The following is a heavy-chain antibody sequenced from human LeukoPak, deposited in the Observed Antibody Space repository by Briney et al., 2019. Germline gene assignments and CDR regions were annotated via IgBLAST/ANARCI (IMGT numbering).Heavy chain of an antibody. Sequence: GGSLRLSCAASGFTFDDYAMHWVRQAPGKGLEWVPGISWNSGSIGYADSVKGRFTISRDNAKNSLYLQMNSLRAEDTALYYCAKVIPGIGFDPWGQGTLVTVSS. CDR1: GFTFDDYA. CDR2: ISWNSGSI. CDR3: AKVIPGIGFDP. J-gene: IGHJ5*02. V-gene: IGHV3-9*01. D-gene: IGHD1-14*01.